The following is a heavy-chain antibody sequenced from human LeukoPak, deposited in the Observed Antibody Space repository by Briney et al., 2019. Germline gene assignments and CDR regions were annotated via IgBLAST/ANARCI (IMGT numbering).Heavy chain of an antibody. V-gene: IGHV4-4*07. CDR2: IDTSGST. D-gene: IGHD5-18*01. CDR1: GDSMSDYF. J-gene: IGHJ4*02. Sequence: PAETLSLTCTVSGDSMSDYFWTWIRQPAGKGLEWIGRIDTSGSTNYNPSLKSRVTISVDTSKNLFSLKLSSLTAADTAVYYCAREGGYSYGDAPLHFDHWGQGILVTVSS. CDR3: AREGGYSYGDAPLHFDH.